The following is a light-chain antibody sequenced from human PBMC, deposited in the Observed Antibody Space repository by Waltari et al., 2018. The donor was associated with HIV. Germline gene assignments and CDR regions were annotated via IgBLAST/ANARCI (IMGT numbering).Light chain of an antibody. CDR3: QSTDRSGSYII. J-gene: IGLJ2*01. CDR2: KDS. CDR1: ALSTQY. Sequence: SYALPQPPSLSVSPGQTARITCSGAALSTQYGYWYQQKPGQAPVLVIYKDSERSSGIPERFSGSSSGTTVTLTISGAQAEDEAAYFCQSTDRSGSYIIFGGGTKLTVL. V-gene: IGLV3-25*03.